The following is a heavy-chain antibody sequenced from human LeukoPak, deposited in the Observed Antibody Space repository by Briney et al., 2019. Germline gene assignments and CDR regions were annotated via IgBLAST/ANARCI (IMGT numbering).Heavy chain of an antibody. J-gene: IGHJ4*02. D-gene: IGHD1-14*01. Sequence: GGSLRLSCAASGFTFSSCGFNWVRQAPGKGLEWVSSIGPTGTDRYYADSVRGRFTISRDNAKNSMYLQMDSLRDEDTAVYFCATETIGRHYDYWGQGTLLTVSS. CDR3: ATETIGRHYDY. CDR2: IGPTGTDR. CDR1: GFTFSSCG. V-gene: IGHV3-21*01.